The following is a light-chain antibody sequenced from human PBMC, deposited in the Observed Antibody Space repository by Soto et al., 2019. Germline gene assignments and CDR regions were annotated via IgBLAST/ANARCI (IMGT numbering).Light chain of an antibody. Sequence: EIVLTQSPVTLSWSPGERATLSCRASQSVSSSYLAWYQQKPGQAPRLLIYGASSRATGIPDRFSGSGSGTDFTLTISRLEPEDFAVYYCQQYGISPAFGQGTKVDIK. CDR3: QQYGISPA. J-gene: IGKJ1*01. V-gene: IGKV3-20*01. CDR2: GAS. CDR1: QSVSSSY.